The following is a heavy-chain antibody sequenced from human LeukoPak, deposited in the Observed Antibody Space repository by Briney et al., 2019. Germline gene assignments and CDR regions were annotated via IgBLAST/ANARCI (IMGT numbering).Heavy chain of an antibody. J-gene: IGHJ4*02. Sequence: ASVRVSCKASGYTFSSHHIYWLRQAPGQGLEWLVWIILNSGETFYAETFQGRPSITSDTCKSSTYMDLASLPPDDTAVYYCARGPVPAPRRGIYFDYWGQGSLITVSS. CDR2: IILNSGET. V-gene: IGHV1-8*01. CDR1: GYTFSSHH. D-gene: IGHD2-2*01. CDR3: ARGPVPAPRRGIYFDY.